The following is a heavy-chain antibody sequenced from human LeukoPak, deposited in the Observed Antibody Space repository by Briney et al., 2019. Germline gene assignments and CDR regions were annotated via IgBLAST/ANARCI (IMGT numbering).Heavy chain of an antibody. D-gene: IGHD1-1*01. CDR3: ARPVPSRLGWFDP. J-gene: IGHJ5*02. CDR1: GGSISSSPYY. V-gene: IGHV4-39*01. Sequence: SETLSLTCTVSGGSISSSPYYWGWIRQPPGKGLAWIGTIYYSGSTYYNPSLKSRVTISVDTSKNQFSLKLTSVTAADTAVYYCARPVPSRLGWFDPWGQGTLVTVSS. CDR2: IYYSGST.